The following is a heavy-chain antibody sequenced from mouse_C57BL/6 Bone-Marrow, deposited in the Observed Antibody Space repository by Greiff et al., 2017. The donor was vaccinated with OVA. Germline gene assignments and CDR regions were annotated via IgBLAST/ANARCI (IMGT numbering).Heavy chain of an antibody. CDR1: GYTFTSYG. Sequence: QVQLQQSGAELARPGASVKLSCKASGYTFTSYGISWVKQRTGQGLEWIGEIYPRSGNTYYNEKFKGKATLTADKSSSTAYMELRSLTSEDSAVYYCARLTFYYYAMDYWGQGTSVTVSS. D-gene: IGHD1-3*01. CDR2: IYPRSGNT. V-gene: IGHV1-81*01. CDR3: ARLTFYYYAMDY. J-gene: IGHJ4*01.